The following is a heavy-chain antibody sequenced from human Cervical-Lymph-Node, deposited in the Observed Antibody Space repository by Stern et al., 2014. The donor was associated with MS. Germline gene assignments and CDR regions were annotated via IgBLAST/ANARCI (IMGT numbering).Heavy chain of an antibody. J-gene: IGHJ5*02. CDR2: IIPIFAPA. V-gene: IGHV1-69*01. Sequence: QVQLVQSGAEVKKPGSSVKVSCKTSGGPFRQYAINWVRQAPGQGLEWMGGIIPIFAPAKYARSFQGRVTITADDSTNTVHMELNSLRFDDTATYYCVRGAGILSWFDPWGQGTLVTVSS. CDR1: GGPFRQYA. CDR3: VRGAGILSWFDP.